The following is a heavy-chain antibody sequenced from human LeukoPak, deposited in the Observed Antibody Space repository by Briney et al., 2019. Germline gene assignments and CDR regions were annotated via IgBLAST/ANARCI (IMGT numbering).Heavy chain of an antibody. Sequence: GGSLRLSCAASGFTFDDYAMHWVRQAPGKGLEWVSGISWNSGSIGYADSVKGRFTISRDNAKNSLYLQMNSLRAEDTALYYCANDWGPRRDGYNDGMDVWGQGTTVTVSS. D-gene: IGHD5-24*01. CDR3: ANDWGPRRDGYNDGMDV. CDR1: GFTFDDYA. CDR2: ISWNSGSI. V-gene: IGHV3-9*01. J-gene: IGHJ6*02.